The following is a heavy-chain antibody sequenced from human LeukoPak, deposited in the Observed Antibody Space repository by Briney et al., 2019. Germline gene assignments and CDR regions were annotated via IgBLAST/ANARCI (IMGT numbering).Heavy chain of an antibody. CDR3: ARDQRRYYYMDV. CDR2: INPNSGGT. V-gene: IGHV1-2*06. Sequence: ASVKVSRKASGYTFTGYYMHWVRQAPGQGLEWMGRINPNSGGTNYAQKFQGRVTMTRDASISTAYMELSRLRSDDTAVYYCARDQRRYYYMDVWGKGTTVTVSS. J-gene: IGHJ6*03. CDR1: GYTFTGYY.